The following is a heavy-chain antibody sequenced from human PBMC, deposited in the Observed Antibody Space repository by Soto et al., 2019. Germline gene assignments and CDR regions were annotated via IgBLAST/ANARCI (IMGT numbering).Heavy chain of an antibody. CDR1: GFTFSSYA. CDR3: ARDGGEGAYFDY. D-gene: IGHD3-3*01. CDR2: ISYDGSNK. J-gene: IGHJ4*02. V-gene: IGHV3-30-3*01. Sequence: XGSLELSGAASGFTFSSYAMHWVRQAPGKGLEWVAVISYDGSNKYYADSVKGRFTISRDNSKNTLYLQMNSLRAEDTAVYYCARDGGEGAYFDYWGQGTLVTVSS.